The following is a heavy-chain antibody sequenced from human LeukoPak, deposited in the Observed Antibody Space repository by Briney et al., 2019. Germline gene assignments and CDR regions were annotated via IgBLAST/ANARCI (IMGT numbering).Heavy chain of an antibody. CDR1: GFTSSSYA. V-gene: IGHV3-48*02. J-gene: IGHJ4*02. D-gene: IGHD3-10*01. Sequence: PGGSLRLSCAASGFTSSSYAMNWVRQAPGKGLEWVSYISGGSITIYYADSVKGRFTISRDNAKNSLYLQMNSLRDEDTAVYYCARDGSGSYYSDHWGQGTLVTVSS. CDR2: ISGGSITI. CDR3: ARDGSGSYYSDH.